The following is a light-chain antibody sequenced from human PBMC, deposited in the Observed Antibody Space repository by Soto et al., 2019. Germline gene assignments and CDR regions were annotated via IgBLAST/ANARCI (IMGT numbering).Light chain of an antibody. CDR3: QMSSNRPPIYT. Sequence: IVLTQSPATLSLSPGERAALSCRASQSVNSYLAWYQQRPGQVPRLLIYDASHRATGVPDRFSGSGSGTDFTLTISSLEPEDFAVYYCQMSSNRPPIYTFGQGTKLEIK. CDR2: DAS. V-gene: IGKV3-11*01. CDR1: QSVNSY. J-gene: IGKJ2*01.